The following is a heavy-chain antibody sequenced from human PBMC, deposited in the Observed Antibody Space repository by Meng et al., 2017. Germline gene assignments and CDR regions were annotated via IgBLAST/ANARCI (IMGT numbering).Heavy chain of an antibody. CDR2: AYYRSKWYH. CDR1: GDRVSSNSAA. J-gene: IGHJ4*02. D-gene: IGHD1-26*01. CDR3: ARGSYSFDS. Sequence: QRQQSGPGLVKPPPTLSLICAIAGDRVSSNSAAWNWIRQSPSRGLEWLGRAYYRSKWYHDYAESVKSRISIDPDTSKNQFSLQLRSVTPEDSAVYYCARGSYSFDSWGQRTLVTVSS. V-gene: IGHV6-1*01.